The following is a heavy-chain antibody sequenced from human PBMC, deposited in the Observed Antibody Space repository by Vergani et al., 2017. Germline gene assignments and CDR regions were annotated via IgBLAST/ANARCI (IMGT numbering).Heavy chain of an antibody. CDR2: TRPHEDVE. V-gene: IGHV3-30*02. J-gene: IGHJ5*02. CDR3: GKTQGTVVGTWWFDP. D-gene: IGHD1-7*01. Sequence: QVQLVESGGGVVQPGGSMRLSCSASGHTLSSYGVHWVRQAPGRGLESVTFTRPHEDVEFYSASVRGRFTVSRDNSKNTLYLEMNRLNVDDTAIYYCGKTQGTVVGTWWFDPWGQGTPVTVSS. CDR1: GHTLSSYG.